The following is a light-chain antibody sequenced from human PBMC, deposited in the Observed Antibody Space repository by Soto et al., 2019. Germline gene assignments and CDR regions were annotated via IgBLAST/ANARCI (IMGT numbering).Light chain of an antibody. J-gene: IGKJ1*01. V-gene: IGKV1-6*01. CDR1: QGIRND. CDR2: AAS. CDR3: QQSYITPWT. Sequence: AIQMTQSPSSLSASVGDRVTLTCRASQGIRNDLGWYQQKPGKAPKLLIYAASSLQIGVPSRFGGSGSGTDFTLAISGLQPEDFAIYYCQQSYITPWTFGQGTKVDIK.